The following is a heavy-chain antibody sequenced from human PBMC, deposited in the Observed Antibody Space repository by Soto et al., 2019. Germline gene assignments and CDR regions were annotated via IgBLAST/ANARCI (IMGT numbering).Heavy chain of an antibody. D-gene: IGHD2-8*01. CDR3: ARHRYYPYMDV. CDR2: IYYSGST. CDR1: GGSISSYY. V-gene: IGHV4-59*08. J-gene: IGHJ6*03. Sequence: SETLSLTCTVSGGSISSYYWSWIRQPPGKGLEWIGYIYYSGSTNYNPSLKSRVTISVDTSKNQFSLKLSSVTAADTAVYCCARHRYYPYMDVWGKATRVTVSS.